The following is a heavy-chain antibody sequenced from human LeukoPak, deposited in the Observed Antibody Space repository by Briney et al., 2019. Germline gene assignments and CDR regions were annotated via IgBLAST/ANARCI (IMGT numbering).Heavy chain of an antibody. CDR3: ARGFEGCTNGVCYTWFDY. J-gene: IGHJ4*02. CDR1: GFTFSSYS. Sequence: GGSLRLSCAASGFTFSSYSMNWVRQAPGKGLEWVSYISSSSSTIYYADSVKGRFTISRDNAKNSLYLQMNSLRAEDTAVYYCARGFEGCTNGVCYTWFDYWGQGTLVTVSS. V-gene: IGHV3-48*01. CDR2: ISSSSSTI. D-gene: IGHD2-8*01.